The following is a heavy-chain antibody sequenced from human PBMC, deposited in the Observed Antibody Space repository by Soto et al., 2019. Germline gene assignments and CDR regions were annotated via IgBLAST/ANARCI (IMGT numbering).Heavy chain of an antibody. V-gene: IGHV1-24*01. CDR3: ATDPPCSSTSGPMGAFDI. CDR2: FDPEDGET. D-gene: IGHD2-2*01. J-gene: IGHJ3*02. Sequence: ASVKVSCKVSGYTLTELSMHWVRQAPGKGLEWMGGFDPEDGETIYAQKFQGRVTMTEDTSTDTAYMELSSLISEDTAVYYCATDPPCSSTSGPMGAFDIWGQGTMVTVSS. CDR1: GYTLTELS.